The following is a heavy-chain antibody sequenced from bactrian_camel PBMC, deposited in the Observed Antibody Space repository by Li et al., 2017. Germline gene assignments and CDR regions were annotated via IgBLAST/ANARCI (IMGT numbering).Heavy chain of an antibody. CDR3: AAKECDYEGDGPDFDF. CDR1: GFTSHACS. V-gene: IGHV3S55*01. Sequence: QLVESGGGSVQAGESLRLSCTAPGFTSHACSMDWYRQAEGKQREWVSAISPDGTTKLADSMKGRFTISQDKVKNTLYLQMNSLTPEDTAMYYCAAKECDYEGDGPDFDFVGQGTQVTVS. D-gene: IGHD4*01. CDR2: ISPDGTT. J-gene: IGHJ6*01.